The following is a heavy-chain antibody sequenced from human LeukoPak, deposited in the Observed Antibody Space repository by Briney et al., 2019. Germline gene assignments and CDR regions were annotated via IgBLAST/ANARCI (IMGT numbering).Heavy chain of an antibody. D-gene: IGHD3-10*01. J-gene: IGHJ4*02. CDR3: AGYTSGRFFFDF. V-gene: IGHV4-59*01. CDR1: GGSINTYY. CDR2: IYCSGST. Sequence: SETLSLTCSVSGGSINTYYWSWLRQPPGKGLEWIGYIYCSGSTNYNPSLKSRVTMSVDTSKNQISLNLTSVDAADTAVYYCAGYTSGRFFFDFWGQGALATVSS.